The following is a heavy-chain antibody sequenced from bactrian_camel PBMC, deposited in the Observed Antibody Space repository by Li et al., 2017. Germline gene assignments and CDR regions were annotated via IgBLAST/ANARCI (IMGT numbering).Heavy chain of an antibody. D-gene: IGHD6*01. CDR2: IISDGSST. J-gene: IGHJ4*01. Sequence: HVQLVESGGGHVQPGGSLRLSCAASRFTFSSYSMTWVRQAPGKGLEWVSSIISDGSSTVYTDSTKGRFTISRDNAKITVYLQMNSLKPEDTAVYYCVRDWRTVVDNTPGDYWGQGTQVTVS. CDR3: VRDWRTVVDNTPGDY. CDR1: RFTFSSYS. V-gene: IGHV3S26*01.